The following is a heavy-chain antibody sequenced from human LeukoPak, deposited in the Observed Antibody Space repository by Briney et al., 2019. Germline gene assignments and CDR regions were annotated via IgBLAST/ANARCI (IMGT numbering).Heavy chain of an antibody. CDR3: AVGQGYYDGRSSPDS. CDR2: IKPKSGDT. D-gene: IGHD3-22*01. V-gene: IGHV1-2*02. CDR1: GYTFTCYY. J-gene: IGHJ4*02. Sequence: GASVKVSCMTSGYTFTCYYMYWVRQAPGQGLEWMGWIKPKSGDTNFAPKFQGRLTMTRDTSIRTAYMELTRLRYDDTAVYYCAVGQGYYDGRSSPDSWGQGTLVTVSP.